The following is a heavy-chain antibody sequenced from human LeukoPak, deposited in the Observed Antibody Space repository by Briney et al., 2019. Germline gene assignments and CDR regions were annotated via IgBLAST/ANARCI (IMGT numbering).Heavy chain of an antibody. CDR1: GFTFSSYG. V-gene: IGHV3-7*01. CDR3: ARDRSGSYYTY. D-gene: IGHD1-26*01. Sequence: GGSLRLSCAASGFTFSSYGMHWVREAPGKGLEWVANIKQDGSEKYYVDSVKGRFTISRDNAKNSLYLQMNSLRAEDTAVYYCARDRSGSYYTYWGQGTLVTVSS. J-gene: IGHJ4*02. CDR2: IKQDGSEK.